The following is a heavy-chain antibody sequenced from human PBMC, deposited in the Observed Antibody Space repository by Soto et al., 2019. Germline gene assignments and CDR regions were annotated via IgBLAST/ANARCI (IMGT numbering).Heavy chain of an antibody. V-gene: IGHV3-73*01. CDR2: IRSKANSYAT. J-gene: IGHJ4*02. Sequence: PSETLSLSCAASGFTFSGSAMHWVRQASGKGLEWVGRIRSKANSYATAYAASVKGRFTISRDDSKNAAYLQMNSLKTEDTAVYYCTRRSTYYYDSSSAHFDYWGQGTLVTVSS. CDR3: TRRSTYYYDSSSAHFDY. CDR1: GFTFSGSA. D-gene: IGHD3-22*01.